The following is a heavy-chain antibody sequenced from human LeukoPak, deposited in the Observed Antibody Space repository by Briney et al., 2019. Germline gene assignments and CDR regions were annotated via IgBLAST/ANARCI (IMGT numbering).Heavy chain of an antibody. Sequence: GGSLRLSCAASGFKFSSYSMNWVRQAPGKGLEWVSCISTSSSYIYYADSVKGRFTISRDNAKNSLYLQMNSLRADDTAVYYCASMGGADYWGQGTLVTVSS. CDR1: GFKFSSYS. CDR3: ASMGGADY. CDR2: ISTSSSYI. D-gene: IGHD3-16*01. J-gene: IGHJ4*02. V-gene: IGHV3-21*01.